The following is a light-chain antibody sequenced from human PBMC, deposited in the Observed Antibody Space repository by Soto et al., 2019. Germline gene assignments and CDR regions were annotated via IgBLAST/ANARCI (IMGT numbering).Light chain of an antibody. CDR3: QQRSDWPST. J-gene: IGKJ4*01. Sequence: EIVLTQSPATLSLSPGERATLSCRASQSVSRYLAWYQQKPGQAPRLLIYDASNRATGIPARFSGSGSGTDFTLTISSLVPEDSAVYYCQQRSDWPSTFGGGTTVQIK. V-gene: IGKV3-11*01. CDR2: DAS. CDR1: QSVSRY.